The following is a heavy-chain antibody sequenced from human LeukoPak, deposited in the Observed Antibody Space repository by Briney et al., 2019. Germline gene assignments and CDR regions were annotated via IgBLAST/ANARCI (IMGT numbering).Heavy chain of an antibody. D-gene: IGHD2-8*01. V-gene: IGHV1-46*01. CDR3: ARGQGSNFDY. Sequence: ASVKVSCKASGYTFTNNYLHWVRQAPGQGLEWMGMIYPRDGSTSYAQNFQGRVTVTRDTSTTTVHMELRGLRSEDTAVYYCARGQGSNFDYWGQGTLVTVSS. CDR1: GYTFTNNY. CDR2: IYPRDGST. J-gene: IGHJ4*02.